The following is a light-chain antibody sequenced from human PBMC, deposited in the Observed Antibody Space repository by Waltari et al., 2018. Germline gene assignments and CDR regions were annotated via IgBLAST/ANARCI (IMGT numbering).Light chain of an antibody. J-gene: IGLJ1*01. CDR2: YDN. CDR1: KIESKS. Sequence: SYVLTQPPSLSVAPGETARITCGGNKIESKSVHWYRQRPGQAPVVVISYDNDRAAGIPGRFSGANSGKPATPTSSRVEAGDEADYYCQVWDANTDPGVFGTGTEVTVL. V-gene: IGLV3-21*01. CDR3: QVWDANTDPGV.